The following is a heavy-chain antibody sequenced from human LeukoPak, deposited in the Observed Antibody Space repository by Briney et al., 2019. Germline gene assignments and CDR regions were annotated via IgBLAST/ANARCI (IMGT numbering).Heavy chain of an antibody. CDR2: IYYSGST. Sequence: SETLSLTCTVSGGSISSSSYYWGWIRQPPGKGLEWIGSIYYSGSTYYNPSLKSRVTISVDTSKNQFSLKLSSVTAADTAVYYCARSGGSSVLNWFDPWGQGTLVTVSS. CDR3: ARSGGSSVLNWFDP. CDR1: GGSISSSSYY. D-gene: IGHD6-6*01. V-gene: IGHV4-39*01. J-gene: IGHJ5*02.